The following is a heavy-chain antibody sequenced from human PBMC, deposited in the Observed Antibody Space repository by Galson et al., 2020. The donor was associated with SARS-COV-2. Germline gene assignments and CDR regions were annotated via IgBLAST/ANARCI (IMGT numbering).Heavy chain of an antibody. Sequence: GGSLRLSCAVSGFTFSNYAMSWVRQAPGKGLEWVAVIGGSGGSTYYADSVKGRFTISRDNSKNTLHLQMNGLRADDTAVYYCAKDFEGFGYWGQGTLVTVSS. J-gene: IGHJ4*02. CDR2: IGGSGGST. CDR3: AKDFEGFGY. CDR1: GFTFSNYA. V-gene: IGHV3-23*01.